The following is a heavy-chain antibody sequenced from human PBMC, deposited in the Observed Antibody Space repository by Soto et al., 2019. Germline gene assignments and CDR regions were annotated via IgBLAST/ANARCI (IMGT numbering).Heavy chain of an antibody. V-gene: IGHV3-7*04. Sequence: GGCLRLSCAAAGFTFSSYAMSWVRQAPGKGLEWVANIKRDGSEKYYVDSVKGRFTISRDNAKNSLYLQMNSLRAEDTAVYYCARDLLLLAFDIWGQGTMVTVSS. CDR1: GFTFSSYA. J-gene: IGHJ3*02. D-gene: IGHD3-22*01. CDR3: ARDLLLLAFDI. CDR2: IKRDGSEK.